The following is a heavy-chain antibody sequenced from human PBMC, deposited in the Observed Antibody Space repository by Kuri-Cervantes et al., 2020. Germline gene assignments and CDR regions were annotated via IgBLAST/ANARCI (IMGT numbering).Heavy chain of an antibody. CDR3: ARIDYYDSSGGFDP. J-gene: IGHJ5*02. D-gene: IGHD3-22*01. V-gene: IGHV4-59*01. CDR2: IYYTGST. CDR1: NGSISTFY. Sequence: SETLSLTCSVSNGSISTFYWTWIRQSPGRGLEWIGDIYYTGSTNYSPSLRGRVAISVDTSKNQFSLHLRAVTAADTAVYYCARIDYYDSSGGFDPWGQGTLVTVSS.